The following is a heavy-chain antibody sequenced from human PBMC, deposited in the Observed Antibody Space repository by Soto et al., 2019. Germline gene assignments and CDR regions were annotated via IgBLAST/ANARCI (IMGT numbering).Heavy chain of an antibody. Sequence: SLRLSCVASGFPFSAYAMNWVRQTPGKGLEWVCGIGGSGTTIYCADSVKGRFTISRDNFGNTMYLQMNSVRVEDTAVYYCAKMGGYYDTSDKRSSDWWGLGTLVTLSS. D-gene: IGHD3-22*01. CDR3: AKMGGYYDTSDKRSSDW. CDR2: IGGSGTTI. CDR1: GFPFSAYA. J-gene: IGHJ4*02. V-gene: IGHV3-23*01.